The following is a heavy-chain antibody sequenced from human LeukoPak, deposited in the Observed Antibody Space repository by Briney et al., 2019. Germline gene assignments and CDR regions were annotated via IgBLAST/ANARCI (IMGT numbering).Heavy chain of an antibody. V-gene: IGHV4-59*01. Sequence: PSETLSLTCTVSGDSISSYYWSWIRQPPGKGLEWIGNMYYSGSTNYNPSLKSRVTISVDTSKNQFSLKLSSVTAADTAVYYCARESYYGSGSEVYFAYWGQGTLVTVSS. CDR3: ARESYYGSGSEVYFAY. CDR2: MYYSGST. CDR1: GDSISSYY. D-gene: IGHD3-10*01. J-gene: IGHJ4*02.